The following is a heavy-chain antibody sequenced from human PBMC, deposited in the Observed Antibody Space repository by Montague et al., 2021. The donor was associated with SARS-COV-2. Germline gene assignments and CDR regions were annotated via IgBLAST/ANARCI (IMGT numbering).Heavy chain of an antibody. Sequence: SLRLSCAASGFIVSSNYMSWVRQAPGKGLEWVSVIYSGGSTFYADSVKGRFTISRHNSKNTLYLQMNSLRPEDTAVYYCARTLYERVGMDVWGQGTTVTVSS. CDR3: ARTLYERVGMDV. D-gene: IGHD3-3*01. J-gene: IGHJ6*02. V-gene: IGHV3-53*04. CDR1: GFIVSSNY. CDR2: IYSGGST.